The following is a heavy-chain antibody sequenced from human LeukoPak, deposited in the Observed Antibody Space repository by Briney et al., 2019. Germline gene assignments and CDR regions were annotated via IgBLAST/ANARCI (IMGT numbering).Heavy chain of an antibody. Sequence: GGSLRLSCAASGLTFSSYGMHWVRQAPGKGLEWVAVIYSDGRTTYYADSVKGRFTISRDNSKSTLYLQMNSLRDEDTAVYYCATGPQSAAAGILDYWGQGTLVTVSS. CDR3: ATGPQSAAAGILDY. CDR1: GLTFSSYG. D-gene: IGHD6-13*01. V-gene: IGHV3-33*01. J-gene: IGHJ4*02. CDR2: IYSDGRTT.